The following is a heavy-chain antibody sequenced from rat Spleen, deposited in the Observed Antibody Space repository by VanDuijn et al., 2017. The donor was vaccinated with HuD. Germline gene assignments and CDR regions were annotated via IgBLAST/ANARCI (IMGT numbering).Heavy chain of an antibody. Sequence: EVQLVESDGGLVQPGRSLKLSCAASGFTFSDYYMAWVRQAPTKGLEWVATISYDGGRNFYRDSVKGRFTISRDNTERALSLQMDNLRFEDSATYHCAGAGYLRDWYFDFWGPGTMVTVSS. J-gene: IGHJ1*01. V-gene: IGHV5-29*01. CDR3: AGAGYLRDWYFDF. D-gene: IGHD2-2*01. CDR2: ISYDGGRN. CDR1: GFTFSDYY.